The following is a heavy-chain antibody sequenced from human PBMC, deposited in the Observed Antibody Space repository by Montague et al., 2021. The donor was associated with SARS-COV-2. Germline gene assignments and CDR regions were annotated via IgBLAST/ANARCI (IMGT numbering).Heavy chain of an antibody. D-gene: IGHD3-10*01. J-gene: IGHJ4*02. CDR3: AKDVVSGYLGALDY. CDR2: IYSGGSST. Sequence: SLRLSCAASGFTFSSYAMSWVRQAPGKGLEWVSVIYSGGSSTKYGDSVKGRFTISRDNSRNTLFLQMNSLRAEDTAIYYCAKDVVSGYLGALDYWGQGPLVTVSS. V-gene: IGHV3-23*03. CDR1: GFTFSSYA.